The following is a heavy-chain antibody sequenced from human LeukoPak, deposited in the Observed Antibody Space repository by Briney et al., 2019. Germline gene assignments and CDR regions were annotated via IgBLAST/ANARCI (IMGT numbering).Heavy chain of an antibody. D-gene: IGHD5-18*01. J-gene: IGHJ4*02. Sequence: ASVKVSCKASGYTFTSYGISWVRQAPGQGLEWMGWISAYNGNTNYAQKLQGRVTITRDTSASTAYMELSSLRSEDMAVYYCARGRVQLWSHFDYWGQGTLVTVSS. CDR3: ARGRVQLWSHFDY. V-gene: IGHV1-18*03. CDR2: ISAYNGNT. CDR1: GYTFTSYG.